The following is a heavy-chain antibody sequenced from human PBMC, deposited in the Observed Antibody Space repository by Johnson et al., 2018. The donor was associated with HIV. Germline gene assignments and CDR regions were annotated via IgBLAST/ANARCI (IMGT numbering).Heavy chain of an antibody. CDR1: GFTFSDYY. V-gene: IGHV3-11*04. CDR2: ISSSGTTV. D-gene: IGHD3-22*01. Sequence: QVQLVESGGGLVKPGGSLRLSCAASGFTFSDYYMTWIRQTPGKGLEWVSYISSSGTTVYYADSMRGRFSISRDNTKHSLYLQMNSLRAEDTALYYCARDRGYWDAFDIWGQGTMVTVSS. J-gene: IGHJ3*02. CDR3: ARDRGYWDAFDI.